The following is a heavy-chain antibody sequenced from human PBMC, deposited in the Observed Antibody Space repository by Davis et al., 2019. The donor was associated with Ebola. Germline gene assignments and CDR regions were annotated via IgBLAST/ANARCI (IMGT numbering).Heavy chain of an antibody. CDR3: ARARLRYFDWLSPIFDY. CDR2: INHSGST. D-gene: IGHD3-9*01. CDR1: GGSFSGYY. V-gene: IGHV4-34*01. Sequence: MPSETLSLTCAVYGGSFSGYYWSWIRQPPGKGLEWIGEINHSGSTNYNPSLKSQVTISVDTSKNQFSLKLSSVTAADTAVYYCARARLRYFDWLSPIFDYWGQGTLVTVSS. J-gene: IGHJ4*02.